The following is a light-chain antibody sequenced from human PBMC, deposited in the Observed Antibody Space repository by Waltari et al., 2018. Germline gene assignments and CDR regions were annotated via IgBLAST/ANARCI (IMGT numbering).Light chain of an antibody. J-gene: IGLJ2*01. CDR1: GSNLGAGYG. CDR2: GTS. V-gene: IGLV1-40*01. CDR3: QSFDNMLSGGVV. Sequence: QSVLTQPPSVSGAPGQRVSISCTGSGSNLGAGYGVHWHQQHPGKAPKLLIYGTSTRPPGVPDRFFGSKSGTSASLAITVLQADDEADYFCQSFDNMLSGGVVFGGGTKLAVL.